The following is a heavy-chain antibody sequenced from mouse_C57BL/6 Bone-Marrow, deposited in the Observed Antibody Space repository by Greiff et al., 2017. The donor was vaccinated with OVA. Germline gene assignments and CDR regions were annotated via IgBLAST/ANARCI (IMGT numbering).Heavy chain of an antibody. Sequence: DVKLVESGGGLVKPGGSLKLSCAASGFTFSSYAMSWVRQTPEKRLEWVATISDGGSYTYYPDNVKGRFTISRDNAKNNLYLQMSHLKSEDAAMYYCARESHYSNHAMDYWGKGTSVTVSS. CDR3: ARESHYSNHAMDY. CDR2: ISDGGSYT. J-gene: IGHJ4*01. V-gene: IGHV5-4*01. D-gene: IGHD2-5*01. CDR1: GFTFSSYA.